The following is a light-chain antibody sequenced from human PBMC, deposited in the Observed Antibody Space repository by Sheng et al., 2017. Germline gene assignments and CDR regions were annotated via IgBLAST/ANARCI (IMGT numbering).Light chain of an antibody. J-gene: IGKJ1*01. V-gene: IGKV3-20*01. CDR2: GAS. Sequence: EIVLTQSPGTLSLSPGERATLSCRASQSVSSNYLVWYHQKPGQAPRLLIYGASSRATGIPDRFSGSGSGTDFTLTINRLEPEDFAVYYCQQYGSSPWTFGQGTKVEIK. CDR1: QSVSSNY. CDR3: QQYGSSPWT.